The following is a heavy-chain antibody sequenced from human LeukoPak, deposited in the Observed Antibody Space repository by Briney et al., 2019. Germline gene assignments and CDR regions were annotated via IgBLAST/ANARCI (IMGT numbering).Heavy chain of an antibody. D-gene: IGHD4-23*01. CDR3: ARGFGGDP. V-gene: IGHV1-2*02. J-gene: IGHJ5*02. CDR1: GYTFTAYY. CDR2: INPNSGGT. Sequence: ASVKVSCKASGYTFTAYYLHWVRQASGQGLEWMGWINPNSGGTNYAQSFQGRVSMTRDTSISTAYMELSRLTSDDTALYYCARGFGGDPWGQGTLVTVSS.